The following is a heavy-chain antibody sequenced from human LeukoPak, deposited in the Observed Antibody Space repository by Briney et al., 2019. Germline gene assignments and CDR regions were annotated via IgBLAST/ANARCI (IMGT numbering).Heavy chain of an antibody. CDR1: GGSISSSSYY. Sequence: SETLSLTCTVSGGSISSSSYYWGWIRQPPGKGLEWLGTIYYRGTTYYNPSLKSRVTISVDTSKNQFSLKLSSVTAADTAVYYCARDERITIFGVVIREGGWDYWGQGTLVTVSS. D-gene: IGHD3-3*01. CDR3: ARDERITIFGVVIREGGWDY. V-gene: IGHV4-39*07. J-gene: IGHJ4*02. CDR2: IYYRGTT.